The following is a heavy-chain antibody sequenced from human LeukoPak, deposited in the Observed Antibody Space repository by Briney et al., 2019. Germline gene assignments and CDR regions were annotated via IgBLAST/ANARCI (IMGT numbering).Heavy chain of an antibody. Sequence: SETLSLTCSVSGGSINSYYWSWIRQPPGKGLEWIGYISYSGSTKSNPSLKSRVTMSLGTSKNQFSLKLSSVTAADTAVYYCARLSRWFGNFYYGMDVWGQGTAVTVSS. CDR3: ARLSRWFGNFYYGMDV. V-gene: IGHV4-59*08. J-gene: IGHJ6*02. CDR2: ISYSGST. D-gene: IGHD3-10*01. CDR1: GGSINSYY.